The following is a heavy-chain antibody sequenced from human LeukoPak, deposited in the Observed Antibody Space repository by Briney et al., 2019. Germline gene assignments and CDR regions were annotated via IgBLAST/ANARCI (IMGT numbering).Heavy chain of an antibody. V-gene: IGHV4-59*01. CDR3: ARDLGDLGYCSSTSCYTGYYGMDV. D-gene: IGHD2-2*02. CDR1: GGSISSYY. CDR2: IYYSGST. Sequence: SETLSLTCTLSGGSISSYYWSWIRHPPGKGLEWNGYIYYSGSTNYNPSLKSRVPISGDTSKNQFSQKLSSVTAADTAVYYCARDLGDLGYCSSTSCYTGYYGMDVWGQGTTVTVSS. J-gene: IGHJ6*02.